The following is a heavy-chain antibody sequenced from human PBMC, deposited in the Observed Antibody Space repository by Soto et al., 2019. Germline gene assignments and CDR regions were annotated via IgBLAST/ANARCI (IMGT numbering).Heavy chain of an antibody. CDR2: INADSGEP. D-gene: IGHD2-8*02. Sequence: QVQLVQSGPEVKRPGSSVKISCKASGFSSTTYAFSWVPRAPGQGLEWMGLINADSGEPRYAQKFQGRVAMTTDTSTRTAYMELRGLTSDDTAVYYCGVSSGLDFWGQGTRVTVSS. V-gene: IGHV1-18*01. CDR3: GVSSGLDF. CDR1: GFSSTTYA. J-gene: IGHJ4*02.